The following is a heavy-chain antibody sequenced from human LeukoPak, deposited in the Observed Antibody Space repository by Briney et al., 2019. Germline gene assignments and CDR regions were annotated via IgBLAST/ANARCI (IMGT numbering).Heavy chain of an antibody. CDR3: ARHKAERGSSGYDWGAFDV. J-gene: IGHJ3*01. Sequence: GESLKISCRGSGYSFTTHWIAWVRQMPGKGLEWMGIIYPGDSDTRYSPSFQGQVTISADKSISTAYLQWSSLKASDTAMYYCARHKAERGSSGYDWGAFDVWGQGTMVTVSS. CDR1: GYSFTTHW. V-gene: IGHV5-51*01. D-gene: IGHD5-12*01. CDR2: IYPGDSDT.